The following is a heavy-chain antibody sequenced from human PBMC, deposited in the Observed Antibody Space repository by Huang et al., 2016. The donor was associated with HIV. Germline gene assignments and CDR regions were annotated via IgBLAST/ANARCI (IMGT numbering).Heavy chain of an antibody. J-gene: IGHJ4*02. CDR1: GYTFTDYY. CDR2: INPKSGGT. CDR3: ARLGPKRYSTTWSGGYYFDY. V-gene: IGHV1-2*02. Sequence: QVQVVQSGAEVKKPGASVKVSCKASGYTFTDYYIHWVRQAPGQGLEWMGWINPKSGGTNSGKKVKTRVTVTRDTSSSTAYMELSRLRSDDTAIYYCARLGPKRYSTTWSGGYYFDYWGQGTLVTVSS. D-gene: IGHD2-2*01.